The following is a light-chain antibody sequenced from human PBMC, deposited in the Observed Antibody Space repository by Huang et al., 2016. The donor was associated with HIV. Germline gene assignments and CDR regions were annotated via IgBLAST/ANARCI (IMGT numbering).Light chain of an antibody. J-gene: IGKJ3*01. CDR1: QKITTY. V-gene: IGKV3-11*01. CDR2: DAS. Sequence: EILLTQSPATLSLSPGERATLSCKASQKITTYLAWYQQKPGQAPRLLIYDASTRAPDTPARFRGSGSGTDFTLTLTNLEPEDFAVYFCQQRSNWPPFTFGPGTKVDRK. CDR3: QQRSNWPPFT.